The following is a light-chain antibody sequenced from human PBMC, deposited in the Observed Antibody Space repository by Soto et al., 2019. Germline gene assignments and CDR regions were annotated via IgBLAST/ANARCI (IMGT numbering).Light chain of an antibody. Sequence: QSALTQPPSASGSPGQSVTISCIGTSSDVGGYNYVSWYQQHPGKAPKLMIYEVSKRPSGVPDRFSGSKSGNTGSLTVSGRQAEDEADYYCSSYAASNNLGVFGGGTKLTVL. CDR1: SSDVGGYNY. CDR2: EVS. V-gene: IGLV2-8*01. J-gene: IGLJ2*01. CDR3: SSYAASNNLGV.